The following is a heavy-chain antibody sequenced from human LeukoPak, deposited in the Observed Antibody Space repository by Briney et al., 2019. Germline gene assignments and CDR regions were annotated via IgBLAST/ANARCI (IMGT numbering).Heavy chain of an antibody. CDR2: ISAYNGNT. CDR3: ARDLLGPVRGVMEGNWFDP. CDR1: GYTFTSYG. V-gene: IGHV1-18*01. J-gene: IGHJ5*02. Sequence: ASVKVSCKASGYTFTSYGISWVRQAPGQGLEWMGWISAYNGNTNYAQKLQGRVTMTTDTSTSTAYMELRSLRSDDTAVYYCARDLLGPVRGVMEGNWFDPWGQGTLVTVSS. D-gene: IGHD3-10*01.